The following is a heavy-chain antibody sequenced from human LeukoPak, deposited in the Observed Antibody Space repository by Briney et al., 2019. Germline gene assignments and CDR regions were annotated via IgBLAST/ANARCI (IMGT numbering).Heavy chain of an antibody. Sequence: PGGSLRLSCAASGFFFSDYYMTWIHQAPGKGLEWISYITSSSSFTNYADSVKGRFTISRDNAKNSLYLQMNSLRDEDTAVYYCARGHGGNVDYWGQGTPVTVSS. D-gene: IGHD4-23*01. CDR2: ITSSSSFT. CDR1: GFFFSDYY. V-gene: IGHV3-11*05. CDR3: ARGHGGNVDY. J-gene: IGHJ4*02.